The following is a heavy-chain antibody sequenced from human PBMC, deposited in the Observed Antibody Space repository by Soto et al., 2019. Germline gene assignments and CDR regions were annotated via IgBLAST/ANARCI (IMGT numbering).Heavy chain of an antibody. V-gene: IGHV1-46*01. J-gene: IGHJ4*02. CDR3: ARSGIAVIMCPN. Sequence: ASVKVSCKASGYTFTSYYMHWVRQAPGQGLEWMGIINPSGGSTSYARKFQGRVTMTRDTSTSTVYMELSSLRSEDTAVYYCARSGIAVIMCPNWGQGTLVTVSS. CDR1: GYTFTSYY. D-gene: IGHD3-3*01. CDR2: INPSGGST.